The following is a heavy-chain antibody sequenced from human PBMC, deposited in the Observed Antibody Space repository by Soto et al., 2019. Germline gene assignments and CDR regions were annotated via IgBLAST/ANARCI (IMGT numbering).Heavy chain of an antibody. CDR1: GGSFSGYY. V-gene: IGHV4-34*09. D-gene: IGHD3-9*01. CDR3: ARDSYDILTGYPRGFDP. CDR2: INHSGST. Sequence: SETLSLTCAVYGGSFSGYYWSWIRQPPGKGLEWIGEINHSGSTNYNPSLKSRVTISVDTSKNQFSLKLSSVTAADTAVYYCARDSYDILTGYPRGFDPWGQGTLVTVSS. J-gene: IGHJ5*02.